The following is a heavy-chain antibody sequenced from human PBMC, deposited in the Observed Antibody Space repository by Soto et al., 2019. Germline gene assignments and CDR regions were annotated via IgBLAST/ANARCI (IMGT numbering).Heavy chain of an antibody. V-gene: IGHV3-30-3*01. CDR2: ISYDGSNK. J-gene: IGHJ4*02. Sequence: QVQLVESGGGVVQPGRSLRLSCAASGFTFSSYAMHWVRQAPGKGLEWVAVISYDGSNKYYADYVKGRFTISRDNSKNTLYLQMNSLRAEDTAVYYCARDLYYYDSSGYSGQNDYWGQGTLVTVSS. D-gene: IGHD3-22*01. CDR3: ARDLYYYDSSGYSGQNDY. CDR1: GFTFSSYA.